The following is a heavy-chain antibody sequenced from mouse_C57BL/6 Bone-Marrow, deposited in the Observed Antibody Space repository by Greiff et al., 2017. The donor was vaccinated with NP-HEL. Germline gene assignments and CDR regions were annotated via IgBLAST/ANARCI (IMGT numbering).Heavy chain of an antibody. J-gene: IGHJ2*01. CDR2: INPNNGGT. CDR1: GYTFTDYN. D-gene: IGHD3-2*02. V-gene: IGHV1-22*01. Sequence: DVQLQESGPELVKPGASVKMSCKASGYTFTDYNMHWVKQSHGKSLEWIGYINPNNGGTSYNQKFKGKATLTVNKSSSTAYMELRSLTSEDSAVYYCARSEGGDSSGYDYFDYWGQGTTLTVSS. CDR3: ARSEGGDSSGYDYFDY.